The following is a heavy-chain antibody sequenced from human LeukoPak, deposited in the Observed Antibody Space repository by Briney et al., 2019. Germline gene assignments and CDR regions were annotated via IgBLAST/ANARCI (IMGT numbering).Heavy chain of an antibody. Sequence: GGSLRLSCTASGFTLSSHGMHWVRQAPGKGLEWVAVISYDGRNEYYADSVKGRFTVSRDNAKNTLYLQVNNLRAEDTAVYYCARGPNSNWSGLDFWGQGTLLTVSS. CDR2: ISYDGRNE. V-gene: IGHV3-30*03. D-gene: IGHD6-13*01. CDR3: ARGPNSNWSGLDF. CDR1: GFTLSSHG. J-gene: IGHJ4*02.